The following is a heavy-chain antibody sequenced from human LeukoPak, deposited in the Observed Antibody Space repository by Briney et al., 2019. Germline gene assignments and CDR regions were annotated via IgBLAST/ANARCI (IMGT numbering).Heavy chain of an antibody. CDR3: LLVWFGA. CDR1: GYTFTSYD. V-gene: IGHV1-8*01. D-gene: IGHD6-6*01. CDR2: MNPNSGNT. Sequence: ASVKVSCKASGYTFTSYDINWVRQATGQGLEWMGWMNPNSGNTGYAQKFQGRVTMIRDTSISTAYMELSSLRSEDTAVYYCLLVWFGAWGQGTLVTVSS. J-gene: IGHJ5*02.